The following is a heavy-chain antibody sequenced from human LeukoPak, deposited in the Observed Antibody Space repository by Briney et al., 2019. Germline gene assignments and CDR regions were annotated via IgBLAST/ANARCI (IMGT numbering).Heavy chain of an antibody. Sequence: GGSLRLSCAASGFTFSSYWMHWVRQAPGKGLVWVSRINSDGSSTSYADSVKGRFTISRDNAKNSLYLQMNSLRAEDTAVYYCARGILRDSSGYYYGSDYWGQGTLVTVSS. CDR3: ARGILRDSSGYYYGSDY. J-gene: IGHJ4*02. CDR1: GFTFSSYW. CDR2: INSDGSST. D-gene: IGHD3-22*01. V-gene: IGHV3-74*01.